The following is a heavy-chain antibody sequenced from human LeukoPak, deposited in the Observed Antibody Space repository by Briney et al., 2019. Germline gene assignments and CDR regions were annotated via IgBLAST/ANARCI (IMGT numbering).Heavy chain of an antibody. CDR1: GFKFSDHY. J-gene: IGHJ4*02. Sequence: PGGSLRLSCAASGFKFSDHYIDWVRQAPGKGLEWVSAISGSGGSTYYADSVKGRFTISRDNSKNTLYLQMNSLRAEDTAVYYCAKVGRDLVLWFGESTTYYFDYWGQGTLVTVSS. CDR3: AKVGRDLVLWFGESTTYYFDY. CDR2: ISGSGGST. V-gene: IGHV3-23*01. D-gene: IGHD3-10*01.